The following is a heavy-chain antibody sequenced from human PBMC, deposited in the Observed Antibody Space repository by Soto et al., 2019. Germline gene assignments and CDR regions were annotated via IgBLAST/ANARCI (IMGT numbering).Heavy chain of an antibody. CDR3: ARDDYYGSGSYYKAIDGMDV. V-gene: IGHV4-61*01. D-gene: IGHD3-10*01. CDR1: GGSVSSGSYY. Sequence: SETLSLTCTVSGGSVSSGSYYWSCIRKPPWKGLESIWYIYYSGGTNYNPSLKSRVTISVDTSKNQFSLKLSSVTAAGTAVYYCARDDYYGSGSYYKAIDGMDVWGQGTTVPVSS. CDR2: IYYSGGT. J-gene: IGHJ6*02.